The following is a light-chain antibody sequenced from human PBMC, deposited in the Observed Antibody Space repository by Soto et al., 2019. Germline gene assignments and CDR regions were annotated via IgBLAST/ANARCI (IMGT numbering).Light chain of an antibody. V-gene: IGKV3-20*01. CDR1: QSVRSSF. J-gene: IGKJ2*01. CDR3: QQYENSVMYT. CDR2: DVS. Sequence: EIVLTQSPGTLSLSPGERATLSCRAGQSVRSSFFAWYQQKPGQAPRLLIYDVSVRATGIPDRFSGSGSGTDFTLTINRLEPEDFSVYYCQQYENSVMYTFGQ.